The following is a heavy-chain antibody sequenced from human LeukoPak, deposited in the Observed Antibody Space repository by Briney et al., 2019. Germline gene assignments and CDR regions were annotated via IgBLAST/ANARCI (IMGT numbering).Heavy chain of an antibody. D-gene: IGHD6-19*01. CDR1: GFTFSGAA. CDR3: TRPGGAIAGTQFDY. J-gene: IGHJ4*02. V-gene: IGHV3-73*01. Sequence: GGSLKLSCAASGFTFSGAAMHWVRQASGKGLEWVGHIRSRSNSYATAYAASVKGRFTISRDDSKNTAYLQMNSLKTEDTAVYYCTRPGGAIAGTQFDYWGQGTLVTVSS. CDR2: IRSRSNSYAT.